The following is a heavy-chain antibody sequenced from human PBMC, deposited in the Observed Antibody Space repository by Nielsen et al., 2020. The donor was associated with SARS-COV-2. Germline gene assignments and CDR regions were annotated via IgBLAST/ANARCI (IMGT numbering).Heavy chain of an antibody. CDR3: ARENYITIFGVVIIRWFDP. D-gene: IGHD3-3*01. CDR1: GFTFSSYS. Sequence: GVSLRLSCAASGFTFSSYSMNWVRQAPGKGLDWVSYISTSSRTIYYADSVKGRFTISRDNAKNSLYLQMNSLRAEDTAVYYCARENYITIFGVVIIRWFDPWGQGTLVTVSS. CDR2: ISTSSRTI. J-gene: IGHJ5*02. V-gene: IGHV3-48*01.